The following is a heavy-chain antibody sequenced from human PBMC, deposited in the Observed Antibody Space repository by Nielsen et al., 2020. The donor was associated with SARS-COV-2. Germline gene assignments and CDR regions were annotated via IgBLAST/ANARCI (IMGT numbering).Heavy chain of an antibody. J-gene: IGHJ2*01. D-gene: IGHD2-15*01. CDR2: IYYSGST. CDR3: AKRPPSYSPMLTWYFDL. V-gene: IGHV4-39*01. CDR1: GGSISSSSYY. Sequence: SETLSLTCTVSGGSISSSSYYWGWIRQPPGKGLEWIGSIYYSGSTYYNPSLKSRVTISVDTSKNQFSLKLSSVTAADTAVYYCAKRPPSYSPMLTWYFDLWGRGTLVTVSS.